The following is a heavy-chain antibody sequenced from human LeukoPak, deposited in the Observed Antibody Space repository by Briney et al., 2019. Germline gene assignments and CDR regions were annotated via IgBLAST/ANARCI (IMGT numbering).Heavy chain of an antibody. D-gene: IGHD2-15*01. V-gene: IGHV3-21*01. CDR3: ARSDCPGGSCYLRYSWLDL. Sequence: PGGSLSLSRTTSGLTFSNSDMTWVRQAPGKGLEWVSSITTTSSYIYYADSVRGRFTVSRDNARNSLYLQMDSLRPEDTAVYYCARSDCPGGSCYLRYSWLDLWGRGTLVTVSS. CDR1: GLTFSNSD. J-gene: IGHJ5*02. CDR2: ITTTSSYI.